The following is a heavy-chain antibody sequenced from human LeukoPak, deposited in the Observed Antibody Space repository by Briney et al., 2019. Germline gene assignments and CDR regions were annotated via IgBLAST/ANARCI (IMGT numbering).Heavy chain of an antibody. D-gene: IGHD6-13*01. V-gene: IGHV3-20*04. CDR1: GFTFDDYG. Sequence: GGSLRLSCAASGFTFDDYGMSWVRQAPGKGLEWVSGINWNGGSTGYADSVKGRFTISRDNAKNSLYLQMNSLKTEDTAVYYCTTEDGSSWYFDYWGQGTLVTVSS. J-gene: IGHJ4*02. CDR2: INWNGGST. CDR3: TTEDGSSWYFDY.